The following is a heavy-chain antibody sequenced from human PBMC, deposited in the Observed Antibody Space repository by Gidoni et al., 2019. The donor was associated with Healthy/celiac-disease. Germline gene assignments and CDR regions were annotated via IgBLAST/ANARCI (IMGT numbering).Heavy chain of an antibody. CDR3: TRFPYYYDSSGYDEV. D-gene: IGHD3-22*01. J-gene: IGHJ3*01. CDR2: IRSKAYGGTT. CDR1: GCTFGYHA. Sequence: EVQLVESGEGLVQHGRSCRPSGTASGCTFGYHAMRWVLQAPGKGRAWVGVIRSKAYGGTTDYAASVKGRFTISRDDSKSIAYLQMNSLKTEDTAVYYCTRFPYYYDSSGYDEVWGQGTMVTVSS. V-gene: IGHV3-49*02.